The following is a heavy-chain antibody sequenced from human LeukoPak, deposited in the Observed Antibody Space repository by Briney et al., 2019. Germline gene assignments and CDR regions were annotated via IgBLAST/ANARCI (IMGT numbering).Heavy chain of an antibody. D-gene: IGHD3-10*01. CDR3: ARVPQGTGYYFDY. V-gene: IGHV1-18*01. CDR1: GYTFTSYS. Sequence: GASVKVSCTASGYTFTSYSISWVRQAPGQGLEWMGWISAYNGNTDYAQELQGRVTMTTDTSTSTAHMELRSLRSDDTAVYYCARVPQGTGYYFDYWGQGTLVTVSS. CDR2: ISAYNGNT. J-gene: IGHJ4*02.